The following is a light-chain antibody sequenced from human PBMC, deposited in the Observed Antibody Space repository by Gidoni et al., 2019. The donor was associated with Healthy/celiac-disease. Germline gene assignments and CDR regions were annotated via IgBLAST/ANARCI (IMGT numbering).Light chain of an antibody. CDR3: QQYSSYSTT. CDR2: KAS. Sequence: DIQMTQSPSTLSASVGDRVTITYQQKPGKAPKLLIYKASSLESGVPSRFSGSGSGTEFTLTISSLQPDDFATYYCQQYSSYSTTFGQGTKVEIK. J-gene: IGKJ1*01. V-gene: IGKV1-5*03.